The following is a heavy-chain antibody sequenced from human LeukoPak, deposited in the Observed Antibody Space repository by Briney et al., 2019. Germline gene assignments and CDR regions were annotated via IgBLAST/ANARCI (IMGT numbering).Heavy chain of an antibody. CDR2: IYYNEYT. D-gene: IGHD1-7*01. J-gene: IGHJ4*02. Sequence: KPSETLSLTCTVSGGSLRSLYWSWIRQPPGKGLEWIANIYYNEYTNYNPSLKSRVTISVDASKTQFSLKLNSVTAADTAVYYCARGSRELYYFDYWGQGTLVTVSS. V-gene: IGHV4-59*11. CDR3: ARGSRELYYFDY. CDR1: GGSLRSLY.